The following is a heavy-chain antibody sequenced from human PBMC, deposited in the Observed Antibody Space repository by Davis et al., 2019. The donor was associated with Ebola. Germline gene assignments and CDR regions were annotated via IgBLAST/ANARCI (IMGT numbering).Heavy chain of an antibody. D-gene: IGHD3-22*01. J-gene: IGHJ6*02. Sequence: ASVKVSCKASGYTFTGYYMHWVRQAPGQGLEWMGRINPNSGGTNYAQKFQGRVTMTRDTSISTTYMELSRLRSDDTVVYFCARGGITMMIVPRDYYYGLDVWGQGTTVTVSS. CDR3: ARGGITMMIVPRDYYYGLDV. CDR1: GYTFTGYY. CDR2: INPNSGGT. V-gene: IGHV1-2*05.